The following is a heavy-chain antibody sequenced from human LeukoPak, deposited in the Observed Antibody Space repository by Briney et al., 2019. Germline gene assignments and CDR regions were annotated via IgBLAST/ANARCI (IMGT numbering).Heavy chain of an antibody. V-gene: IGHV4-39*07. J-gene: IGHJ4*02. CDR1: GGSISSSSYY. CDR3: ARVKVPAAYYFDY. D-gene: IGHD2-2*01. CDR2: IYYSGST. Sequence: SETLSLTCTVSGGSISSSSYYWGWIRQPPGKGLEWIGSIYYSGSTYYNPSLKSRVTISVDTSKNQFSLKLNSMTAADTAVYYCARVKVPAAYYFDYWGQGTLVTVSS.